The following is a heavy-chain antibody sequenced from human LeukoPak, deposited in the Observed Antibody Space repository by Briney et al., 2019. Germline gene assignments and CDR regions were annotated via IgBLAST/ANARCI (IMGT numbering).Heavy chain of an antibody. Sequence: SETLSLTCAVSGGSFSGYYWTWIRQPPGKGLEWIGEINHSGSANYNPSLMSRVTISLDTSKNHFSLNLSSVTAADTPVYYCARASGIAFAGTGNYDFDYWGQGTLVTVSS. V-gene: IGHV4-34*01. CDR3: ARASGIAFAGTGNYDFDY. CDR2: INHSGSA. J-gene: IGHJ4*02. D-gene: IGHD6-19*01. CDR1: GGSFSGYY.